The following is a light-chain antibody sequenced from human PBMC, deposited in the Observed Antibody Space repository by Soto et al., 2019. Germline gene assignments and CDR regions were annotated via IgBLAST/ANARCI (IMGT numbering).Light chain of an antibody. J-gene: IGKJ1*01. CDR1: QSVVTN. V-gene: IGKV3-15*01. CDR2: RAS. Sequence: EIVMTQSPATLSVSPGERATLSCRARQSVVTNLAWYQQKPGHAPRLLIYRASTRATGIPARFSGSGSGTEFTLTISSLQPDDFATYYCQHYNSYSEAFGQGTKVDIK. CDR3: QHYNSYSEA.